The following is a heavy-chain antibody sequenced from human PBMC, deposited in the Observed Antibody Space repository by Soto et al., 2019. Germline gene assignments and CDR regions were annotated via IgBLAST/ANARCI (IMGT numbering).Heavy chain of an antibody. CDR2: IYYSGSI. V-gene: IGHV4-30-4*08. D-gene: IGHD6-19*01. CDR1: GGYISSADYY. J-gene: IGHJ4*02. CDR3: ARGTPPRSGWYYFDD. Sequence: SETRSLTCPVSGGYISSADYYCSWLRQVPKKGLEWIGYIYYSGSIYYNPSLKSRITINPDTSKNQCSLQLKSVTPEDTAVYYCARGTPPRSGWYYFDDWGQGTLVTVSS.